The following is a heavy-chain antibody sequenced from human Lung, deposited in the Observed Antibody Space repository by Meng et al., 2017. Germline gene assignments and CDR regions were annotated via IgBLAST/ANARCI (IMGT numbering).Heavy chain of an antibody. Sequence: QGSGPRLGKHSHTPSLTCAVSRGSTSSSNYSCGWIRQPPGKGLGWRGQIYNSGSTYYNPSLKSRITISVDTSKNQFSLKLSSVTAADTAVYYCARGQKGYFDLWGRGTLVTVSS. CDR2: IYNSGST. J-gene: IGHJ2*01. CDR3: ARGQKGYFDL. CDR1: RGSTSSSNYS. V-gene: IGHV4-30-4*01.